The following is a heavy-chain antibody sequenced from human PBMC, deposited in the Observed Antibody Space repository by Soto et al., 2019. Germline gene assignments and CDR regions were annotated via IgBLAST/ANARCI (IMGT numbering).Heavy chain of an antibody. V-gene: IGHV4-59*08. Sequence: SETLSLTCTVSGGSISSYYWSWIRQPPGKGLEWIGYIYYSGSTNYNPSLKSRVSMSIDTSKDQFSLKLKSVTAADTALYFCARQRTSVVTQAYFDVWGPGSLVTVSS. CDR3: ARQRTSVVTQAYFDV. CDR1: GGSISSYY. J-gene: IGHJ4*02. D-gene: IGHD2-21*02. CDR2: IYYSGST.